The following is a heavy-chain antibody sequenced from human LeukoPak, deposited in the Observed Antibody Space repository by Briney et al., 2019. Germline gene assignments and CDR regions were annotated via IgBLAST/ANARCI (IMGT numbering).Heavy chain of an antibody. V-gene: IGHV4-39*01. D-gene: IGHD3-10*01. CDR2: IYYSGST. Sequence: PSETLSLTCTVSGGSISSSSYYWGWIRQPPGKGLEWIGSIYYSGSTYYNPSLKSRVTISVDTSKNQFSLKLSSVTAADTAVYYCARTSMVRGVRVFDYWGQGTLVTVSS. J-gene: IGHJ4*02. CDR3: ARTSMVRGVRVFDY. CDR1: GGSISSSSYY.